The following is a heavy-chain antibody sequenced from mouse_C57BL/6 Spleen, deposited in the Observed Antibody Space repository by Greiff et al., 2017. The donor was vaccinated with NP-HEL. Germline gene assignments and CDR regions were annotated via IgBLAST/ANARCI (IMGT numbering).Heavy chain of an antibody. CDR2: IHPNSGST. D-gene: IGHD1-1*01. V-gene: IGHV1-64*01. Sequence: QVQLQQSGAELVKPGASVKLSCKASGYTFTSYWMHWVKQRPGQGLEWIGMIHPNSGSTNYNEKFKSKATLTVDKSSSTAYMQLSSLTSEDSAVYYCAVTTVADFDYWGQGTTLTVSS. J-gene: IGHJ2*01. CDR1: GYTFTSYW. CDR3: AVTTVADFDY.